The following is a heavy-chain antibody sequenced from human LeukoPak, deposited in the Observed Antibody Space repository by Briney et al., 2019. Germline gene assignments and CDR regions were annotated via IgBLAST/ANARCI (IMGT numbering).Heavy chain of an antibody. J-gene: IGHJ4*02. CDR3: AKDLEQWLAGGPFDY. CDR2: ISGSGGST. D-gene: IGHD6-19*01. Sequence: GGSLRLSCAASGFTFSSYAMSRVRQAPGKGLEWVSAISGSGGSTYYADSVKGRFTISRDNSKNTLYLQMNSLRAEDTAVYYCAKDLEQWLAGGPFDYWGQGTLVTVSS. CDR1: GFTFSSYA. V-gene: IGHV3-23*01.